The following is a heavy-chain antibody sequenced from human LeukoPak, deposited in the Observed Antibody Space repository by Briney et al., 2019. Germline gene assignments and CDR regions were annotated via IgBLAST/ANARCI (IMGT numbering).Heavy chain of an antibody. CDR2: ISGSGGST. D-gene: IGHD3-22*01. CDR3: EKAEYYYDSSGPQVY. J-gene: IGHJ4*02. CDR1: GFTFSSYA. V-gene: IGHV3-23*01. Sequence: PGGSLRLSCAASGFTFSSYAMSWVRQAPGKGLEWVSAISGSGGSTYYADSVKGRFTISRDNSKNTLYLQMNSLRAEDTAVYYCEKAEYYYDSSGPQVYWGQGTLVTVSS.